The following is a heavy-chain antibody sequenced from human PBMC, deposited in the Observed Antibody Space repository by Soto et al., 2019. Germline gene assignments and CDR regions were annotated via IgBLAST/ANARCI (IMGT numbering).Heavy chain of an antibody. CDR3: ARDFAYGDYAPRGAFDI. Sequence: ASVKVSCKASGYTFTSYAMHWVRQAPGQRLEWMGWINAGNGNTKYSQKFQGRVTITRDTSASTAYMELSSLRSEDTAVYYCARDFAYGDYAPRGAFDIWGQGTMVTVSS. CDR2: INAGNGNT. V-gene: IGHV1-3*01. CDR1: GYTFTSYA. D-gene: IGHD4-17*01. J-gene: IGHJ3*02.